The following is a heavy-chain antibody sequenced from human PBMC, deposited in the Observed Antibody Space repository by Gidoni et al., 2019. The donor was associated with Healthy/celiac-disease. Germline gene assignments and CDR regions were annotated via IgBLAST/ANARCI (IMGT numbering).Heavy chain of an antibody. CDR1: GGSFSSSIYY. Sequence: QLQLQESGPGLVKPSETLSLPCTVSGGSFSSSIYYWGGIRRPPGKGLEWIGSIYYSGSTYYNPSLKSRVTISVDTSKNQFSLKLSSVTAADTAVYYCARDGGRITMIVVVPKGPETHAFDIWGQGTMVTVSS. D-gene: IGHD3-22*01. J-gene: IGHJ3*02. CDR3: ARDGGRITMIVVVPKGPETHAFDI. V-gene: IGHV4-39*07. CDR2: IYYSGST.